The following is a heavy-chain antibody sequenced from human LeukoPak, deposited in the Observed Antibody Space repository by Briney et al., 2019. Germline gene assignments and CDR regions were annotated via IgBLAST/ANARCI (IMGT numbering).Heavy chain of an antibody. Sequence: GASVKVSCKASGYTFTSYDINWVRQATGQGLEWMGWMNPNSGNTGYAQRFQGRVTMTRNTSISTAYMELSSLRSEDTAVYYCARGRIAAAGTVDYWGQGTLVTVSS. D-gene: IGHD6-13*01. V-gene: IGHV1-8*01. CDR3: ARGRIAAAGTVDY. J-gene: IGHJ4*02. CDR2: MNPNSGNT. CDR1: GYTFTSYD.